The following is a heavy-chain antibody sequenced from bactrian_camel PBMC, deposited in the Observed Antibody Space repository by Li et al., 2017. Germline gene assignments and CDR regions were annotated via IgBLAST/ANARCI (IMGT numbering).Heavy chain of an antibody. Sequence: HVQLVESGGGSVQAGGSLRLSCTAPKATYTTNCIGWFRQAPGKEREGVAATYIIDRSTYYADSVKGRFTISHNKASNTVYLQMDNLKPEDTAMYQCMAERFGGLNVFMEYGGSWRGRGTQVTVS. CDR1: KATYTTNC. CDR3: MAERFGGLNVFMEYGGSW. V-gene: IGHV3S63*01. J-gene: IGHJ4*01. D-gene: IGHD6*01. CDR2: TYIIDRST.